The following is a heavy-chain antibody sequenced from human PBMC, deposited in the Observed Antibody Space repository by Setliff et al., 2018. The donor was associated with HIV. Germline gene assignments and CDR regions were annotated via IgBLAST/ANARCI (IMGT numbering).Heavy chain of an antibody. CDR1: GYTFTSYG. CDR3: ARDRTQTGISMVRGRIVDPARYPLDY. Sequence: ASVKVSCKASGYTFTSYGISWVRQAPGQGLEWMGWISAYNGHTNYAQKFQGRVTMTIDTSTSTAYTELRSLRSDDTAVYYCARDRTQTGISMVRGRIVDPARYPLDYWGQGTLVTVSS. J-gene: IGHJ4*02. CDR2: ISAYNGHT. D-gene: IGHD3-10*01. V-gene: IGHV1-18*01.